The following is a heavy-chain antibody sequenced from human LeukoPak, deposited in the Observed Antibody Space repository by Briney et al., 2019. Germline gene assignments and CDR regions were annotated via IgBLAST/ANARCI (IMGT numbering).Heavy chain of an antibody. CDR2: IYYSGST. V-gene: IGHV4-39*01. J-gene: IGHJ4*02. CDR3: ARSGVVIIKS. D-gene: IGHD3-3*01. Sequence: SETLSLTCTVSGGSISSSSYYWGWIRQPPGKGLEWIGSIYYSGSTYYNPSLKSRVTISVDTSKNQFSLKLSSVTAADTAVYYCARSGVVIIKSWGQGTLVTVSS. CDR1: GGSISSSSYY.